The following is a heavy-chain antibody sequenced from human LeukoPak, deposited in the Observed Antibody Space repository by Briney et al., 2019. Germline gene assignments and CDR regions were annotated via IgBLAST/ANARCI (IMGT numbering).Heavy chain of an antibody. J-gene: IGHJ4*02. CDR1: GYTFTSYD. CDR2: MNPNSGNT. V-gene: IGHV1-8*01. D-gene: IGHD5-24*01. Sequence: GSVKVSCKAPGYTFTSYDINWVRQATGQGLEWMGWMNPNSGNTGYAQKFQGRDHMTKNTSISTAYMEQSSLRSDDTAVYYCARLGNDGYHDYWGQGSLVTVSS. CDR3: ARLGNDGYHDY.